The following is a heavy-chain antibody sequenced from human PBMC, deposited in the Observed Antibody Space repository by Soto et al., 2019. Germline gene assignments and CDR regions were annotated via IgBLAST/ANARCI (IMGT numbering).Heavy chain of an antibody. D-gene: IGHD5-12*01. V-gene: IGHV4-39*01. Sequence: SETLSLTCTVSGGSISSSSYYWGWIRQPPGKGLEWIGSIYYSGSTYYNPSLKSRVTISVGTSKNQFSLKLSSVTAADTAVYYCARHEDIVATPFDYWGQGTLVTVSS. CDR3: ARHEDIVATPFDY. CDR1: GGSISSSSYY. J-gene: IGHJ4*02. CDR2: IYYSGST.